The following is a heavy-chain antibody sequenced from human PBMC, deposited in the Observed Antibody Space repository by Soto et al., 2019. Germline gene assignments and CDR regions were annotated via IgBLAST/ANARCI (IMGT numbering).Heavy chain of an antibody. V-gene: IGHV3-30-3*01. CDR1: GFTFSSYA. CDR3: ASLAWSGSVPGMDF. J-gene: IGHJ6*02. CDR2: ISYDGSNK. D-gene: IGHD1-26*01. Sequence: GGSLRLSCAASGFTFSSYAMSWVRQAPGKGMEWVAVISYDGSNKYYEDSVKGRFTISRDNSKNTLYLQMNSLRAEYTAVYYCASLAWSGSVPGMDFWGQGTTVTVSS.